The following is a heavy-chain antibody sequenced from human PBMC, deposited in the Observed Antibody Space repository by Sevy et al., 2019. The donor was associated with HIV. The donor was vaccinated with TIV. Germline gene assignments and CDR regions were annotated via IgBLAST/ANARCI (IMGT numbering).Heavy chain of an antibody. CDR3: ARARNYYDSSGYYLFWFDP. CDR1: GGSISSYY. V-gene: IGHV4-59*01. Sequence: SETLSLTCTVSGGSISSYYWSWIRQPPGKGLEWIGYIYYSGSTNYNPSLKSRVTISVDTSKNQFSLKVSSVTAADTAVYYCARARNYYDSSGYYLFWFDPWGQGTLVTVSS. CDR2: IYYSGST. J-gene: IGHJ5*02. D-gene: IGHD3-22*01.